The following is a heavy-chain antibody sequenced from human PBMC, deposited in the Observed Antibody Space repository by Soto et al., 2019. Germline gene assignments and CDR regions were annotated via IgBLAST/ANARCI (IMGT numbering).Heavy chain of an antibody. V-gene: IGHV4-34*01. CDR2: INHSGST. J-gene: IGHJ2*01. Sequence: QVQLQQWGAGLLKPSETLSLTCAVYGGSFSGYYWSWIRQPPGKGLEWIGEINHSGSTNYNPSLKSRVTILVDTSKNQFSLKLSSVTAADTAVYYCARGRGVPRHIVVVTAIRRYWYFDLWGRGTLVTVSS. CDR3: ARGRGVPRHIVVVTAIRRYWYFDL. CDR1: GGSFSGYY. D-gene: IGHD2-21*02.